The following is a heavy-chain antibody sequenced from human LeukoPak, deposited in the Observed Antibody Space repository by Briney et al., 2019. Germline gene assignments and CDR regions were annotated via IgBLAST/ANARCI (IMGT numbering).Heavy chain of an antibody. CDR2: IKQDGSEK. D-gene: IGHD2-2*01. V-gene: IGHV3-7*04. CDR1: GFTFSNYW. Sequence: GGSLRLSCAASGFTFSNYWMSWVRQAPGKGLEWVANIKQDGSEKYYVDSVKGRFTISRDNAKNSLYLQMNSLRAEDTAVYYCARVVVPAALNWFDPWGQGTLVTVSS. J-gene: IGHJ5*02. CDR3: ARVVVPAALNWFDP.